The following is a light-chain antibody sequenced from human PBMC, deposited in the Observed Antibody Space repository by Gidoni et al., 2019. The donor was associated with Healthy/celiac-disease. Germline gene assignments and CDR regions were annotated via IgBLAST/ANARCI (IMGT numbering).Light chain of an antibody. J-gene: IGKJ4*01. CDR3: QQYNNWPLT. CDR1: QSVSSN. CDR2: GAS. Sequence: TLSVSPGERATLSCRASQSVSSNLAWYQQKPGQAPRLLIYGASTRATGIPARFSGSGSGTEFTLTISSLQSEDFAVYYCQQYNNWPLTFXGXTKVXIK. V-gene: IGKV3-15*01.